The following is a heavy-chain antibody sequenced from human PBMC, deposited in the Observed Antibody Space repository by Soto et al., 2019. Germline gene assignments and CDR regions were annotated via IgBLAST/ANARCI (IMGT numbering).Heavy chain of an antibody. Sequence: SETLSLTCTVSGGSISSYYWSWIRQPPGKGLEWIGYIYYSGSTNYNPSLKSRVTISVDTSKNQFSLKLSSVTAADTAVYYCARRGTMVRGVIAWFDPWGQGTLVTVSS. CDR2: IYYSGST. CDR1: GGSISSYY. J-gene: IGHJ5*02. D-gene: IGHD3-10*01. V-gene: IGHV4-59*08. CDR3: ARRGTMVRGVIAWFDP.